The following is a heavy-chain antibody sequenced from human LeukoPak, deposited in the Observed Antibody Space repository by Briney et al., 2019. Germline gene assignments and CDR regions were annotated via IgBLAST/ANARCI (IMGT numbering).Heavy chain of an antibody. CDR2: INKSGGT. Sequence: SETLSLTCGVYGGSFNGYYWSWLRQPPGKGLEWIGEINKSGGTNYNPSLKSRVTISVDTSKNQISLKLSSVTAADTAVYYCARNSAHSTSSGINYWGQGTLVTVSS. V-gene: IGHV4-34*01. CDR3: ARNSAHSTSSGINY. J-gene: IGHJ4*02. D-gene: IGHD6-6*01. CDR1: GGSFNGYY.